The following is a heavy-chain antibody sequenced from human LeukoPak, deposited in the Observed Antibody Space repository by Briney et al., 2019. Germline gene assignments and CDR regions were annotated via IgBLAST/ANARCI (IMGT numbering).Heavy chain of an antibody. CDR2: IYYSGST. V-gene: IGHV4-59*08. D-gene: IGHD4-17*01. CDR3: AGYANTVTTNDY. Sequence: SETLSLTCSVSGGSISGYYWSWIRQPPGKGLEWIGFIYYSGSTNYNPSLKSRVTISVHTPKNQFSLKLNSVSAADTAVYFCAGYANTVTTNDYWGQGTLVTVSS. J-gene: IGHJ4*02. CDR1: GGSISGYY.